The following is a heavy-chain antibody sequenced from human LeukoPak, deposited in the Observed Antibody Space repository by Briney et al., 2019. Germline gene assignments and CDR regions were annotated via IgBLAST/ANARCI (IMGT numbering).Heavy chain of an antibody. CDR3: AKDLYSSREYYGMDV. D-gene: IGHD6-13*01. V-gene: IGHV3-30*02. CDR2: IRYDGSNK. CDR1: GFTFSSYW. J-gene: IGHJ6*02. Sequence: GGSLRLSCAASGFTFSSYWMSWVRQAPGKGLEWVAFIRYDGSNKYYADSVKGRFTISRDNSKNTLYLQMNSLRAEDTAVYYCAKDLYSSREYYGMDVWGQGTTVTVSS.